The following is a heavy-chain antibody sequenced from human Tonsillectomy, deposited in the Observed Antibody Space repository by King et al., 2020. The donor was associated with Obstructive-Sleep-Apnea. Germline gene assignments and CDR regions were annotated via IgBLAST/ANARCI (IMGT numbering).Heavy chain of an antibody. CDR3: AKVHVDYLSWFDP. CDR1: GFTFSIYA. J-gene: IGHJ5*02. D-gene: IGHD4-11*01. Sequence: VQLVESGGGLVQPGESLRLSCAASGFTFSIYAMSWVRQAPGKGLEWVSAVSGNGGSTYYADSVTGRFTISRDNSKGTLFLQMNSLRAEDTAVYYCAKVHVDYLSWFDPWGQGTLVTVSS. V-gene: IGHV3-23*04. CDR2: VSGNGGST.